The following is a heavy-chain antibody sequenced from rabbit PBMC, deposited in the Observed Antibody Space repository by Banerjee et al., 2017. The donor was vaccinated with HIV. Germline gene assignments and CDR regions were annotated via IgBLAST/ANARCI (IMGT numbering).Heavy chain of an antibody. CDR1: GFTLSSYY. V-gene: IGHV1S45*01. D-gene: IGHD2-1*01. J-gene: IGHJ6*01. Sequence: QEQLVESGGGLVQPGASLTLTCTASGFTLSSYYMCWVRQAPGKGLEWIGCIYTGSDHTYYASWAKGRFTISKTSSTTVTLQMTSLTAADTATYFCARGATMTMVIRLWGQGTLVTVS. CDR2: IYTGSDHT. CDR3: ARGATMTMVIRL.